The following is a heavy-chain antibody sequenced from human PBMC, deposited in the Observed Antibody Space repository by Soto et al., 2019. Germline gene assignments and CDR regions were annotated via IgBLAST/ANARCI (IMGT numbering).Heavy chain of an antibody. J-gene: IGHJ6*04. Sequence: GGSLRLSCAASGFIFSSYAMNWVRQAPGKGLEWVSANSGSGGSTYYADSVKGRFTISRDNSRNTLYLQMNSLRADDTAVYYCAKDLSLGTPAPFYYGMQVWGTGPTVTVSS. D-gene: IGHD1-1*01. CDR3: AKDLSLGTPAPFYYGMQV. CDR1: GFIFSSYA. V-gene: IGHV3-23*01. CDR2: NSGSGGST.